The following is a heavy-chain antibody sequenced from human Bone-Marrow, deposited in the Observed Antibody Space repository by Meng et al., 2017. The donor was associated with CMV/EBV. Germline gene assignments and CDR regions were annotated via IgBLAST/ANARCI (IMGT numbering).Heavy chain of an antibody. CDR1: GFTFSSYA. J-gene: IGHJ1*01. Sequence: GESLKISCAASGFTFSSYAMSWVRQAPGKGLEWVSAISGSGGSTYYADSVKGRFTISRDNSENTLYLQMNSLRAEDTAVYYCAKAPPQAGTGFFQHWGQGTLVTVSS. V-gene: IGHV3-23*01. D-gene: IGHD6-13*01. CDR2: ISGSGGST. CDR3: AKAPPQAGTGFFQH.